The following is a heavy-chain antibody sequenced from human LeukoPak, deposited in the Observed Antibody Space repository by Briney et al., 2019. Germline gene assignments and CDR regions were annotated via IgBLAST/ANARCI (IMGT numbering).Heavy chain of an antibody. Sequence: GASVKISCKASGYTFTSYEMQWVRQAPGQGLEWMGIINPGGGYTSYAQKFQGRVTMTRDTSTSTVYMELSSLRSEDTAVYYCARGAWFDPWGQGALVTVSS. V-gene: IGHV1-46*01. J-gene: IGHJ5*02. CDR2: INPGGGYT. CDR1: GYTFTSYE. CDR3: ARGAWFDP.